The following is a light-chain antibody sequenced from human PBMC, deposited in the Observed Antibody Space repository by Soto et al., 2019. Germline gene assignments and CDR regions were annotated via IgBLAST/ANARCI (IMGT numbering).Light chain of an antibody. CDR2: ARS. CDR3: KQTYSVPLT. Sequence: DIQITQSPSSLSASVGDRVTITSGASQSPDNYVNWYQQKTGESPKLQIYARSTLQRAVTSRFSGGRSGTDFTLTISGLQPDAFATYYCKQTYSVPLTFGGGTKVDIK. CDR1: QSPDNY. J-gene: IGKJ4*01. V-gene: IGKV1-39*01.